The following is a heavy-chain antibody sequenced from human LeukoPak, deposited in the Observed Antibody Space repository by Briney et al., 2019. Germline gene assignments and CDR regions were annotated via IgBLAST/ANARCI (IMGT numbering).Heavy chain of an antibody. CDR2: VSGSGRNT. J-gene: IGHJ4*01. CDR3: VKSHRVGANKRGLLAY. Sequence: GGSLRLSCAGSGFTFSNYAMTWVRQAPGKGLEWVSSVSGSGRNTFYPDSVEGRFTISRDNSKNTVYLQMNSLRADDTAVYYCVKSHRVGANKRGLLAYWGQEHWSPSPQ. CDR1: GFTFSNYA. V-gene: IGHV3-23*01. D-gene: IGHD1-26*01.